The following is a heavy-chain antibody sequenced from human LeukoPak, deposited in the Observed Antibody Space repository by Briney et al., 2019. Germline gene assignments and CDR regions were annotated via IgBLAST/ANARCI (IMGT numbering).Heavy chain of an antibody. CDR3: ASYKTYYDSSGNPFDY. CDR1: GYSISSAYS. Sequence: PSETLSLTCTVFGYSISSAYSWGWILQPPGKGLEWIGSIYHNGNTHYNSSLKSRVTISVDTSENQFSLKLSSVTAADTAVYYCASYKTYYDSSGNPFDYWGQGTLVTVSS. CDR2: IYHNGNT. D-gene: IGHD3-22*01. J-gene: IGHJ4*02. V-gene: IGHV4-38-2*02.